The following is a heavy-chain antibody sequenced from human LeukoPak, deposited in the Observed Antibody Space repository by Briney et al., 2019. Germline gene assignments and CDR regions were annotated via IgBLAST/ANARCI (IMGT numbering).Heavy chain of an antibody. CDR1: GYTFTGYY. Sequence: ASVKVSCKASGYTFTGYYMHWVRQAPGQGLEWMGWINPNSGNTNYAQKLQGRVTMTTDTSTSTAYMELRSLRSDDTAVYYCARVPPFEYSSSSHYFDYWGQGTLVTVSS. J-gene: IGHJ4*02. D-gene: IGHD6-6*01. V-gene: IGHV1-18*04. CDR2: INPNSGNT. CDR3: ARVPPFEYSSSSHYFDY.